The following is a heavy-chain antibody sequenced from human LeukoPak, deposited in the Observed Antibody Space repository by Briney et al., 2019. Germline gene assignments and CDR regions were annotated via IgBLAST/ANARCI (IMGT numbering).Heavy chain of an antibody. CDR2: ISSSRSYI. Sequence: GGSLRLSCAASGFTFSSYSMNWVRQAPGKGLEWVSSISSSRSYIYYADSVKGRFTISRDNAKNSLYLQMNSLRAEDTAVYYCARDESGQLGFIDYWGQGTLVTVSS. CDR3: ARDESGQLGFIDY. CDR1: GFTFSSYS. D-gene: IGHD6-13*01. V-gene: IGHV3-21*01. J-gene: IGHJ4*02.